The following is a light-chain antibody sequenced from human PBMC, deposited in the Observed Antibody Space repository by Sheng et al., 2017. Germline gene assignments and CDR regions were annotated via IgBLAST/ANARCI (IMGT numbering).Light chain of an antibody. Sequence: EIVLTQSPATLSLSPGERATLSCRASQSVSSYLAWYQQKPGQAPRLVIYHTSNRATGIPARFTGSGSGTDFTLTISSLEPEDSGVYYCQQYGSFPQTFGKGTRVEIK. CDR3: QQYGSFPQT. J-gene: IGKJ1*01. CDR1: QSVSSY. CDR2: HTS. V-gene: IGKV3-11*01.